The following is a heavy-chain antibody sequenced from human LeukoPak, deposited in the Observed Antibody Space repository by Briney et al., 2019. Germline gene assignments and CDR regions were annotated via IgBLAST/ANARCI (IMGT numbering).Heavy chain of an antibody. CDR1: GFTFSCYA. J-gene: IGHJ4*02. V-gene: IGHV3-23*01. CDR3: AKVDDSSGYYFYYFDY. Sequence: GGSLRLSCAASGFTFSCYAMSWVRQAPGKGLEWVSAISGSGGSTYYADSVKGRFTISRDNSKNTLYLQMNSLRAEDTAVYYCAKVDDSSGYYFYYFDYWGQGTLVTVSS. CDR2: ISGSGGST. D-gene: IGHD3-22*01.